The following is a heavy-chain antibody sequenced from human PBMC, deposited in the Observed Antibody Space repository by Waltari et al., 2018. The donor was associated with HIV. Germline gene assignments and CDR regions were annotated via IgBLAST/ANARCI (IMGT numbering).Heavy chain of an antibody. CDR2: IRSNGGPI. J-gene: IGHJ3*02. V-gene: IGHV3-48*03. CDR1: GLAFYLYE. Sequence: EVQLVELGGELLQIGGSLRFSCAGSGLAFYLYEMNWARQAPGKGLEWIAYIRSNGGPIHYADSVRGRFTISRDNAKSSLYLQMNSLRGEDTAIYYCARDDLIVRRPFGIWGQGTMVTV. CDR3: ARDDLIVRRPFGI. D-gene: IGHD3-16*02.